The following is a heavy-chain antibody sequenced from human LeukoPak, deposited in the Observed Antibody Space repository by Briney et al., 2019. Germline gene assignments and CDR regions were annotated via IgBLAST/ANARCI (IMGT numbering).Heavy chain of an antibody. CDR1: GFSFSTYS. Sequence: PGGSLRLSCAASGFSFSTYSMNWVRQAPGKGLEWVSCISSSSSSYIYYADSVKGRFTISRDNAKNSLYLQMNSLRAEDTAVYYCAGDLDFWSGSELGRWGQGTLVTVSS. D-gene: IGHD3-3*01. CDR3: AGDLDFWSGSELGR. CDR2: ISSSSSSYI. J-gene: IGHJ4*02. V-gene: IGHV3-21*01.